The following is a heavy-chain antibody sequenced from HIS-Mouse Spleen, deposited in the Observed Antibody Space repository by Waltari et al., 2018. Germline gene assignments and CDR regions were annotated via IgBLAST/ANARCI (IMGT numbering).Heavy chain of an antibody. Sequence: EVQLVQSGAELKKPGQSLKISCKGSGYSLTSYWIGWFRQIPGKGLEWMGIIYPGDSDTRYSPSFQGQVTISADKSISTAYLQWSSLKASDTAMYYCARRQDTAMDLDAFDIWGQGTMVTVSS. J-gene: IGHJ3*02. CDR3: ARRQDTAMDLDAFDI. CDR1: GYSLTSYW. D-gene: IGHD5-18*01. CDR2: IYPGDSDT. V-gene: IGHV5-51*01.